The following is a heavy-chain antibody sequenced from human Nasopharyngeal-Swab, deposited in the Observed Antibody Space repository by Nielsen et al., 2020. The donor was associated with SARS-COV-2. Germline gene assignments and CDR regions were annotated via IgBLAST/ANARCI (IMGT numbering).Heavy chain of an antibody. J-gene: IGHJ4*02. CDR1: DGSIFSYY. CDR2: IYTSGST. CDR3: ARAYSRSYYGGYYFDS. V-gene: IGHV4-4*07. D-gene: IGHD1-26*01. Sequence: GSLRLSCTVSDGSIFSYYWSWIRQPAGKGLEWIGRIYTSGSTNYNPSLNSRVTISLDTSKNQFSLKLSSVTAADTAVYYCARAYSRSYYGGYYFDSWGQGSLVTVSS.